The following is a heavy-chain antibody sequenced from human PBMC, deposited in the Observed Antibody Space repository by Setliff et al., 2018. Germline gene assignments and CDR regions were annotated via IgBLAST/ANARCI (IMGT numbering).Heavy chain of an antibody. CDR3: ARGPPDFVVVPAAAKFDY. D-gene: IGHD2-2*01. Sequence: ASVKVSCKASGYTFNNYFLHWVRQAPGQGLEWMGWMHPNSGNTGYAQKFQGRVTMTTDTPTSTAYMELRSLRTDDTAVYYCARGPPDFVVVPAAAKFDYWGQGTLVTVSS. CDR2: MHPNSGNT. CDR1: GYTFNNYF. V-gene: IGHV1-8*02. J-gene: IGHJ4*02.